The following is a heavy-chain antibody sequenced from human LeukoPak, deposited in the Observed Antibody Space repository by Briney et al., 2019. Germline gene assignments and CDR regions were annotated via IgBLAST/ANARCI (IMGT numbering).Heavy chain of an antibody. CDR1: GDSVSSTSVA. Sequence: SQTLSLTCAISGDSVSSTSVAWNWLRQSPSRGLEWVVRTYYRTKWYYEYALSVKSRVAINPDTSNNQFYLQLHSVTPADMYLYYCAKGLRLEHWLHPWGQRSLVPVSS. CDR3: AKGLRLEHWLHP. D-gene: IGHD5-12*01. CDR2: TYYRTKWYY. V-gene: IGHV6-1*01. J-gene: IGHJ5*02.